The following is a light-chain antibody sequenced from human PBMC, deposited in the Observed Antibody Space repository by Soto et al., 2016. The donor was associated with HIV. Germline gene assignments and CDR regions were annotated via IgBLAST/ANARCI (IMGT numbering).Light chain of an antibody. Sequence: SYELTQPPSVSVAPGKTARITCGGNNIGSKSVHWYQQKPGQAPVLVVYDGSDRPSGIPERFSGSNSGNTATLTISRVEAGDEADYYCQVWDSSSDHLYVFGTGTKVTVL. CDR3: QVWDSSSDHLYV. CDR2: DGS. J-gene: IGLJ1*01. V-gene: IGLV3-21*03. CDR1: NIGSKS.